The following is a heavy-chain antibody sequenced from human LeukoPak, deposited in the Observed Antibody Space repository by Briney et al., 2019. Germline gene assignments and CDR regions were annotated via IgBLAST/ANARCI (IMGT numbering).Heavy chain of an antibody. Sequence: GTSVKVSCKASGFTFTSSAMQWVRQARGQRLEWIGWIVVGSGNTNYAQKFQERVTITRDMSTSTAYMELSSLRAEDTAVYYCAKADRDSGMADYFDYWGQGTLVTVSS. CDR2: IVVGSGNT. CDR3: AKADRDSGMADYFDY. D-gene: IGHD3-10*01. J-gene: IGHJ4*02. V-gene: IGHV1-58*02. CDR1: GFTFTSSA.